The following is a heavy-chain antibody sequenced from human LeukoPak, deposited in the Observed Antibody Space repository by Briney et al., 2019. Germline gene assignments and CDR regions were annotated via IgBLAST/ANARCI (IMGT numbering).Heavy chain of an antibody. D-gene: IGHD3-10*01. CDR1: GGSLSVYY. CDR2: IDHSGST. CDR3: ARAKYYYGSGNYLPYYYYYGMDV. Sequence: PSETLSLTCAVYGGSLSVYYWSWIRQPPGKGLEWIGEIDHSGSTNYNPSLKSRVTISVDTSKNQFSLKLSSVTAADTALYYCARAKYYYGSGNYLPYYYYYGMDVWGQGTTVTVSS. J-gene: IGHJ6*02. V-gene: IGHV4-34*01.